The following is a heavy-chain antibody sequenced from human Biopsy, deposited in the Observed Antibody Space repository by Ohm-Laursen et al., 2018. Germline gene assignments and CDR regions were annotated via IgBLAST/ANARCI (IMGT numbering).Heavy chain of an antibody. D-gene: IGHD3-22*01. Sequence: SETLSLTCSVSGVYISDYYWSWIRQPPGRGLEWIGYVYYTGSTDYNPSLQSRVTISVDTSKNHFSLRLRSVTPADTAIYYCARDRGYYSDRTVPGYFDLWGRGTLVTVSS. CDR2: VYYTGST. CDR1: GVYISDYY. CDR3: ARDRGYYSDRTVPGYFDL. V-gene: IGHV4-59*01. J-gene: IGHJ2*01.